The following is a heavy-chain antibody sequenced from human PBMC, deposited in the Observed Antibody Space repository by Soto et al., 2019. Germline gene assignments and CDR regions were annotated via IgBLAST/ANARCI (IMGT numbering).Heavy chain of an antibody. V-gene: IGHV1-18*04. Sequence: ASVKVSCKASGYTFTIYYIHWVRQAPGQGLEWMGWISPYNDYTIYAQKLQGRVTMTTDTSTRTVYLDLRSLKSDDTAVYYCARGGYYDNTWGKLSHYGLDVWGQGTSVTVSS. CDR2: ISPYNDYT. D-gene: IGHD3-16*01. CDR3: ARGGYYDNTWGKLSHYGLDV. CDR1: GYTFTIYY. J-gene: IGHJ6*02.